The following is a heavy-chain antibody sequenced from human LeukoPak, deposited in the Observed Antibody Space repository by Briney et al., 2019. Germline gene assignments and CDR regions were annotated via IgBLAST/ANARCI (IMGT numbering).Heavy chain of an antibody. J-gene: IGHJ4*02. CDR2: ISGSGGST. V-gene: IGHV3-23*01. Sequence: GGSLRLSCAASGFTFSSYAMSWVRQAPGKGLEWVSAISGSGGSTYYADSVKGRFTISRDNSKNTLYLQMNSLRAEDTGVYYCAKAKYYYDSSGYNYWGQGTLVTVSS. D-gene: IGHD3-22*01. CDR3: AKAKYYYDSSGYNY. CDR1: GFTFSSYA.